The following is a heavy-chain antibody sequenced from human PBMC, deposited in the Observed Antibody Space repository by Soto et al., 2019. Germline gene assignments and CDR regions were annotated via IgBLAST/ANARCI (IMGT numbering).Heavy chain of an antibody. CDR2: ISSGGSYI. V-gene: IGHV3-21*01. J-gene: IGHJ5*02. CDR3: TRDQGGSYDSWFDP. Sequence: EVQVVESGGGLVQPGGSLRLSCSFTFSMYSMNWVRQAPGKGLEWVASISSGGSYIKYADSVKGRFTISRDNAKNSVSLKMNSLRVDETAVYFCTRDQGGSYDSWFDPWGQGTLVTVSS. D-gene: IGHD1-26*01. CDR1: FTFSMYS.